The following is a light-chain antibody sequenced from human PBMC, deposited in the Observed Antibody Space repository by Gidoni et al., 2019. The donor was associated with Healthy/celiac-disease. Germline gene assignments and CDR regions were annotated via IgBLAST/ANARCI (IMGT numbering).Light chain of an antibody. CDR1: SSDVGGYNY. CDR3: SSYTSSSTRV. V-gene: IGLV2-14*01. CDR2: DVS. Sequence: QSALTQPASVSVSPGQSITISCTGTSSDVGGYNYVSWYQQHPGKAPKPMIYDVSNRPSGVSNRFSGSKSGNTASLTISGLQAEDEADYYCSSYTSSSTRVFGGGTKLTVL. J-gene: IGLJ2*01.